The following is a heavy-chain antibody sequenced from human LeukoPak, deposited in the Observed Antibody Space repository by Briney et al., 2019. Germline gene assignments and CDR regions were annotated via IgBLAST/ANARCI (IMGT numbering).Heavy chain of an antibody. CDR3: ARGGVVVVAATIYYYYGMDV. Sequence: GVSVKVSCKASGYTFTSYDINWVRQATGQGLEWMGWMNPNSGNTGYAQKFQGRVTMTRNTSISTAYMELSSLRSEDTAVYYCARGGVVVVAATIYYYYGMDVWGQGTTVTVSS. V-gene: IGHV1-8*01. CDR1: GYTFTSYD. J-gene: IGHJ6*02. CDR2: MNPNSGNT. D-gene: IGHD2-15*01.